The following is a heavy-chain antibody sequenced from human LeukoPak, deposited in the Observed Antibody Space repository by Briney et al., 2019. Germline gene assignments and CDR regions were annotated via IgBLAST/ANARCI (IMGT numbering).Heavy chain of an antibody. D-gene: IGHD2-2*01. CDR3: ARDRRCSSTTCYYFDY. CDR1: GLAFSSYS. Sequence: PGGSLRLSCVASGLAFSSYSMHWVRQAPGKGLEWVGVISYDGSDEYYTDSVKGRFTISRDNSKNTVYLQMNSLRADDTAVYYCARDRRCSSTTCYYFDYWGQGTLVTVSS. J-gene: IGHJ4*02. CDR2: ISYDGSDE. V-gene: IGHV3-30*04.